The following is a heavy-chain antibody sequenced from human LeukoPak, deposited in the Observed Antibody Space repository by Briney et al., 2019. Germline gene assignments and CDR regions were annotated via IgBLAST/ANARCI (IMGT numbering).Heavy chain of an antibody. D-gene: IGHD3-10*01. Sequence: SETLSLTCAVYGGSFSGYYWSWIRQPPGKGLEWIGEINHSGSTNYNPSLKTRVTISVDTSMNQFSLKLSSVTAADTAVYYCARRIRGTGAFDIWGQGTMVTVSS. J-gene: IGHJ3*02. CDR3: ARRIRGTGAFDI. V-gene: IGHV4-34*01. CDR1: GGSFSGYY. CDR2: INHSGST.